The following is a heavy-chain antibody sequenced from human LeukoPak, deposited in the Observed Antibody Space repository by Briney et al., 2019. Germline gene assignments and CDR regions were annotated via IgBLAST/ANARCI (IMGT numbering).Heavy chain of an antibody. V-gene: IGHV3-23*01. D-gene: IGHD3-16*01. CDR3: AREGSLIYYMDV. CDR1: GFPFNIYA. Sequence: GGSLRLSCAASGFPFNIYAMSWVRQAPGKGLEWVAGITGGGSDTYYADSVKGRFTISRDNSKNTLYLQMNSLRAEDTAVYYCAREGSLIYYMDVWGKGTTVTVSS. CDR2: ITGGGSDT. J-gene: IGHJ6*03.